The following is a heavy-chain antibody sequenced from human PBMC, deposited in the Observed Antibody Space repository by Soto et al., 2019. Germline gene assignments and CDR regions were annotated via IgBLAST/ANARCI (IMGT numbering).Heavy chain of an antibody. CDR2: ISAYNGNT. CDR3: ARGTTIFGVVVGDDAFDI. V-gene: IGHV1-18*01. Sequence: PGESLKVSCKASGYTFTSYGISWVRQAPGQGLEWMGWISAYNGNTNYAQKLQGRVTMTTDTSTSTAYMELRSLRSDDTAVYYCARGTTIFGVVVGDDAFDIWGQGTMVTVSS. CDR1: GYTFTSYG. D-gene: IGHD3-3*01. J-gene: IGHJ3*02.